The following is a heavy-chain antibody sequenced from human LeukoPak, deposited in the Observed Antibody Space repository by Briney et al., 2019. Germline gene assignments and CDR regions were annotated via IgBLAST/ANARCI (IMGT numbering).Heavy chain of an antibody. Sequence: GGSLRLSCAASGFTFDDYAMHWVRQAPGKGLEWGSGISWNSGSIGYADSVKGRFTISRDNAKNSLYLQMNSLRAEDTALYYCAKDAEIAAAGHFHWFDLWGQGALVTVSS. CDR2: ISWNSGSI. CDR3: AKDAEIAAAGHFHWFDL. J-gene: IGHJ5*02. D-gene: IGHD6-13*01. V-gene: IGHV3-9*01. CDR1: GFTFDDYA.